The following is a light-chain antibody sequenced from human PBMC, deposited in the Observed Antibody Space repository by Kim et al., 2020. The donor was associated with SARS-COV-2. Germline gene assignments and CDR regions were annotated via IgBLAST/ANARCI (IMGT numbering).Light chain of an antibody. J-gene: IGLJ2*01. CDR2: GKN. CDR1: SLRNYY. Sequence: VALGQTVTITCRGDSLRNYYASWYQQKPGQAPILVFYGKNNRPSGIPHRFSGSSSRDTATLTITGTQAEDEADYYCNSRDSSGVVFGGGTKVTVL. V-gene: IGLV3-19*01. CDR3: NSRDSSGVV.